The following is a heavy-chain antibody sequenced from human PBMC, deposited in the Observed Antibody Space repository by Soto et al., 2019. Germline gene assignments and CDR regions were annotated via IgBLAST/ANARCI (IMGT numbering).Heavy chain of an antibody. Sequence: EVQLLESGGGLVQPGRSLRLSCAASGFTFSSYAMSWVRQAPGKGLEWVSAISGSGGTTYYADSVKGRFTISRDHSKNTLFLQMNSLRAEDTAAYYCAKFFVETGGSSGWPWSFHYWGQGTLVTVSS. V-gene: IGHV3-23*01. D-gene: IGHD6-25*01. J-gene: IGHJ4*02. CDR2: ISGSGGTT. CDR1: GFTFSSYA. CDR3: AKFFVETGGSSGWPWSFHY.